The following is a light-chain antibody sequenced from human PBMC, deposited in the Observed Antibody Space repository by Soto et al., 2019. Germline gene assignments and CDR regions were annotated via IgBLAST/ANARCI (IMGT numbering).Light chain of an antibody. CDR3: QQYGNSPIT. Sequence: IVLTPCPATLSLSPGERSTLSCCVSRSVSSSYLAWYQQKPGQAPRLLIYDASSRATGIPDRFSGSGSGTEFTLTISRLEPEDFAMYYCQQYGNSPITFGQGTRLAIK. J-gene: IGKJ5*01. CDR2: DAS. V-gene: IGKV3D-20*01. CDR1: RSVSSSY.